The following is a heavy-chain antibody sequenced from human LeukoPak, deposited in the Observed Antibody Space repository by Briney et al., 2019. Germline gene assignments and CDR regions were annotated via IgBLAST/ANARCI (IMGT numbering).Heavy chain of an antibody. D-gene: IGHD3-3*01. J-gene: IGHJ4*02. Sequence: GGSLRLSCAASGFTFSSYSMNWVRQAPGKGLEWIAYLSSSGSAFSYADSVKGRFTIARDNAKNSVYLEMNSLRADDTAVYYCARSARLMKGVVEVTALDDWGQGTLVTVSS. CDR1: GFTFSSYS. CDR2: LSSSGSAF. V-gene: IGHV3-48*04. CDR3: ARSARLMKGVVEVTALDD.